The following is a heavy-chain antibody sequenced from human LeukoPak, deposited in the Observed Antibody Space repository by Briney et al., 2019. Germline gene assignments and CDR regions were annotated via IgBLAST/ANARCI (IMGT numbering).Heavy chain of an antibody. CDR3: AREGYSSSWYAYYFDY. CDR2: INHSGST. D-gene: IGHD6-13*01. J-gene: IGHJ4*02. CDR1: GGSFSGYY. V-gene: IGHV4-34*01. Sequence: SETLSLTCAVYGGSFSGYYWSWIRQPPGKGLEWIGEINHSGSTNYNPSLKSRVTISVDTSKNQFSLKLSSVTAADTAVYYCAREGYSSSWYAYYFDYWGQGTLVTVSS.